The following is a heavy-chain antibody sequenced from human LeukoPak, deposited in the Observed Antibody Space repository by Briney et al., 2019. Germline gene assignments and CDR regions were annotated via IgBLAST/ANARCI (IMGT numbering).Heavy chain of an antibody. J-gene: IGHJ4*02. D-gene: IGHD3-22*01. Sequence: SETLSLTCIVSGGSISSYYWSWIRQPPGKGLEWIGYIYYSGSTDYNTPLKSRVTISVDTCKNQFSLKLNSVTAADTAVYYCARVGDSSGYSAVDYWGQGTLVTVSS. CDR2: IYYSGST. V-gene: IGHV4-59*01. CDR1: GGSISSYY. CDR3: ARVGDSSGYSAVDY.